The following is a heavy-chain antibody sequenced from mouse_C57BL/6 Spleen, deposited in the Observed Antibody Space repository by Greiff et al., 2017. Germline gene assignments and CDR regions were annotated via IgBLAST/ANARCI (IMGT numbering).Heavy chain of an antibody. V-gene: IGHV5-9-1*02. Sequence: EVNVVESGEGLVKPGGSLKLSCAASGFTFSSYAMSWVRQTPEKRLEWVAYISSGGDYIYYADTVKGRFTISRDNARNTLYLQMSSLKSEDTAMYYCTRVWDYDEGDFDYWGQGTTLTVSS. CDR2: ISSGGDYI. D-gene: IGHD2-4*01. CDR3: TRVWDYDEGDFDY. CDR1: GFTFSSYA. J-gene: IGHJ2*01.